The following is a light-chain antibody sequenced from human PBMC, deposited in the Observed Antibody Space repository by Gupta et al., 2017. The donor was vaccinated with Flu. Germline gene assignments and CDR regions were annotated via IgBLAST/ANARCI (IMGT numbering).Light chain of an antibody. Sequence: DIVMTQSPLSLPVTPGEPASISCRSSQSLLHSNGYNYLDWDLQKPGQSPQLLIYLGSNRASGVHDRFTGXGSXTDFTLXSSRGEAEDVGVYDCMQNLHRTFGXATKVQIK. CDR1: QSLLHSNGYNY. CDR3: MQNLHRT. V-gene: IGKV2-28*01. CDR2: LGS. J-gene: IGKJ1*01.